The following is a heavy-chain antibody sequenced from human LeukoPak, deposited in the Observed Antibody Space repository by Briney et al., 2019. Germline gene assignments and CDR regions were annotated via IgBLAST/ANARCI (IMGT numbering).Heavy chain of an antibody. Sequence: ASVKVSCKASGYTFTSYAMHWVRQAPGQRLERMGWINAGNGNTKYSQKFQGRVTITRDTSASTAYMELSSLRSEDTAVYYCARAGGTVVVVAALDYWGQGTLVTVSS. J-gene: IGHJ4*02. CDR2: INAGNGNT. CDR1: GYTFTSYA. D-gene: IGHD2-15*01. CDR3: ARAGGTVVVVAALDY. V-gene: IGHV1-3*01.